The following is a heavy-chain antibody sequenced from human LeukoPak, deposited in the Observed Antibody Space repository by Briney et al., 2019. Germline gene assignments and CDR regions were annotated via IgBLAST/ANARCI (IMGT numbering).Heavy chain of an antibody. J-gene: IGHJ4*02. D-gene: IGHD1-26*01. Sequence: PSETLSLTCAVYGGSFSGYYWSWIRQPPGKGLEWIGEINHSGSTNYNPSLKSRVTISVDTSNNQFSLKLSSVTAADTAVYYCARDLLDSGSYLTVDYFDYWGQGTLVTVSS. CDR3: ARDLLDSGSYLTVDYFDY. V-gene: IGHV4-34*01. CDR1: GGSFSGYY. CDR2: INHSGST.